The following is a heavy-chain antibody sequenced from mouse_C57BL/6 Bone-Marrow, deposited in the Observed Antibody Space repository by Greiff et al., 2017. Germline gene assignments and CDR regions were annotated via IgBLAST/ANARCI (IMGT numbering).Heavy chain of an antibody. CDR3: ASLEFDGSSGDWYFEV. CDR1: GYTFTSYD. D-gene: IGHD1-1*01. V-gene: IGHV1-85*01. CDR2: IYPRDGST. J-gene: IGHJ1*03. Sequence: QVQLQQSGPELVKPGASVKLSCKASGYTFTSYDINWVKQRPGQGLEWIGWIYPRDGSTKYNEKFTGKATLTVDTSSSTAYMELHSLTSEDSAVYIWASLEFDGSSGDWYFEVWGTGTTVTVSS.